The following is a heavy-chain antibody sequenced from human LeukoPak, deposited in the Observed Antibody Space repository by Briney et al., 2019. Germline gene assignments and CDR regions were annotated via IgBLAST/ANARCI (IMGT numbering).Heavy chain of an antibody. CDR2: IKTKTSGRTT. Sequence: KSGGSLRLACGASGFSFSDAWMRWVRHAPGEGLEWVGRIKTKTSGRTTDYLAPVKGRFTISRDDSKNMLYLQMSSLKTEATALYCCTTIAAIFGAVIPDYWGQGTLATVSS. CDR1: GFSFSDAW. V-gene: IGHV3-15*01. D-gene: IGHD3-3*01. CDR3: TTIAAIFGAVIPDY. J-gene: IGHJ4*02.